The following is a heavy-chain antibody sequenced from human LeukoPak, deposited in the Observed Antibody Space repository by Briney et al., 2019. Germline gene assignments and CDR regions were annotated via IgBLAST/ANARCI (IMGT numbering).Heavy chain of an antibody. D-gene: IGHD2-2*01. CDR3: ARTDSVPAGDYHYWYMDV. J-gene: IGHJ6*03. CDR2: IKPNSGDT. V-gene: IGHV1-2*02. CDR1: GFTLIDY. Sequence: ASVNVSCKASGFTLIDYIHWVRQDPRQGLQWMGWIKPNSGDTDYAQRFQGRVTMTRDTSISTVYMELSSLRSDDTAVYYCARTDSVPAGDYHYWYMDVWGKGTTVTVSS.